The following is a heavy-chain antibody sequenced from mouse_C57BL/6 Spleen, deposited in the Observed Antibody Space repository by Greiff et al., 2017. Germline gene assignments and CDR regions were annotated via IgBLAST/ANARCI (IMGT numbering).Heavy chain of an antibody. V-gene: IGHV1-80*01. CDR1: GYAFTSYW. Sequence: VQLLQSGAELVKPGASVKISCKASGYAFTSYWMNWVKQRPGQGLEWIGQIYPGDGDTNYNGKFKGKDTLTADKSSSTAYMQLSSLTSEDSAVYFCARGDVDGNAMDYWGQGTSVTVSA. CDR2: IYPGDGDT. D-gene: IGHD2-3*01. J-gene: IGHJ4*01. CDR3: ARGDVDGNAMDY.